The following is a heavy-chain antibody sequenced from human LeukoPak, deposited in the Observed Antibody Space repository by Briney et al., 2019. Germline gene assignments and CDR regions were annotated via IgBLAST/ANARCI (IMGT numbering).Heavy chain of an antibody. CDR2: IYYSGGT. Sequence: PSETLSLTCTVSGGSVSSGSYYWSWIRQPPGKGLEWIGYIYYSGGTNYNPSLKSRVTISVDTSKNQFSLKLSSVTAADTAVYYCARESIAVAAPFDYWGQGTLVTVSS. V-gene: IGHV4-61*01. D-gene: IGHD6-19*01. CDR1: GGSVSSGSYY. J-gene: IGHJ4*02. CDR3: ARESIAVAAPFDY.